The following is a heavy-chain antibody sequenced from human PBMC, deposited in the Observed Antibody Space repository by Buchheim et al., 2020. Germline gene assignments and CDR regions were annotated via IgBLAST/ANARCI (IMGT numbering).Heavy chain of an antibody. CDR1: GFTFSDYY. V-gene: IGHV3-11*01. D-gene: IGHD3-3*01. CDR3: ARVMDANTIFGPGWEFDP. J-gene: IGHJ5*02. CDR2: ISSSGSTI. Sequence: QVQLVESGGGLVKPGGSLRLSCAASGFTFSDYYMSWIRQAPGKGLEWVSYISSSGSTIYYADSVKGRFTLSRDTPQNSLFRQMNSLRAEDTAVYYCARVMDANTIFGPGWEFDPWGQGTL.